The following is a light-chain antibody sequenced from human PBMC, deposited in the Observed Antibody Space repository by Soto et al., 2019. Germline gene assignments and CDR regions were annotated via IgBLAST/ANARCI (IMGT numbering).Light chain of an antibody. J-gene: IGKJ1*01. CDR2: DAS. CDR3: HQYASSPWT. Sequence: EIVVTQSPATLSLSPGERATLSCRASQSVSSHLAWYQQKPGQAPRLLIDDASIRATGIPDRFSGSGSGTDFSLTISRLEPEDFAVYYCHQYASSPWTFGQGTKVDI. CDR1: QSVSSH. V-gene: IGKV3-20*01.